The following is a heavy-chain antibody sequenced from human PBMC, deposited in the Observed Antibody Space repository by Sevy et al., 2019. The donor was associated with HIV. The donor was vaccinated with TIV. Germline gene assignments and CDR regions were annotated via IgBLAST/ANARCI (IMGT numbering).Heavy chain of an antibody. CDR1: GFMFSSYA. Sequence: GGSLRLSCAASGFMFSSYAMSWVRQAPGKGLEWVSAISGSGGSTYYADSVKGRFTISRDSSKNTLYLQMNSLRAEDTAVYYCAKIGSGYFYYYYMDVWGKGTTVTVSS. V-gene: IGHV3-23*01. CDR3: AKIGSGYFYYYYMDV. D-gene: IGHD6-25*01. CDR2: ISGSGGST. J-gene: IGHJ6*03.